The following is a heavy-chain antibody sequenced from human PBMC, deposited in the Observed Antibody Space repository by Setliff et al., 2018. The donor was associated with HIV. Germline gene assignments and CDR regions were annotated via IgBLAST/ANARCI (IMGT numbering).Heavy chain of an antibody. CDR1: GGSISSYY. Sequence: SETLSLTCTVSGGSISSYYWSWIRQPPGKGLEWIGYINYSGSTNYNPSLKSRVTISGDTSKNQYSLKVNSVTAADTAVYYCARETSSSWFDYWGQGSLVTVSS. CDR2: INYSGST. J-gene: IGHJ4*02. D-gene: IGHD6-13*01. CDR3: ARETSSSWFDY. V-gene: IGHV4-59*12.